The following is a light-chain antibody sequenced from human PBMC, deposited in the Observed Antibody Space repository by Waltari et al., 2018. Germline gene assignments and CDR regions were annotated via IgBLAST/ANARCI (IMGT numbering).Light chain of an antibody. Sequence: QSVLTQPPSVSGAPGQRVTISCTGTSSNIRGFYVYWFHQRPGLAPKLLIYDNNKRPSVVSDRFSGSKSGTSASLTISGLQTEDEADYYCQSYDSSLSAVLFGGGTRLTVL. CDR2: DNN. J-gene: IGLJ2*01. CDR3: QSYDSSLSAVL. CDR1: SSNIRGFY. V-gene: IGLV1-40*01.